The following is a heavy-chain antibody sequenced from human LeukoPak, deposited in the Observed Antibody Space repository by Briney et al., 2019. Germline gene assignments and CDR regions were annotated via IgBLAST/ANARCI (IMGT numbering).Heavy chain of an antibody. Sequence: GASVKVSCKASGGTFSSYAISWVRQAPGQGLEWMGGIIPIFGTANYAQKFQGRVTITTDESTSTAYMELSSLRSEDTAVYYCARGKGYDFWSGYYLDYWGQGTLVTVSS. CDR1: GGTFSSYA. CDR3: ARGKGYDFWSGYYLDY. J-gene: IGHJ4*02. V-gene: IGHV1-69*05. D-gene: IGHD3-3*01. CDR2: IIPIFGTA.